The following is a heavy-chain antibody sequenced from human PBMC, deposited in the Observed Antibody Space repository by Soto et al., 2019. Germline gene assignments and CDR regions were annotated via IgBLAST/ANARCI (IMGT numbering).Heavy chain of an antibody. J-gene: IGHJ6*02. CDR3: ATDDYGGQNYYYYGMDV. Sequence: ASVKVSCKVSGYTLTELSMHWVRQAPGKGLEWMGGFDPEDGETIYAQKFQGRVTMTEDTSTDTAYMELSSLRSEDTAVYYCATDDYGGQNYYYYGMDVWGQGTTVTVSS. CDR2: FDPEDGET. CDR1: GYTLTELS. V-gene: IGHV1-24*01. D-gene: IGHD4-17*01.